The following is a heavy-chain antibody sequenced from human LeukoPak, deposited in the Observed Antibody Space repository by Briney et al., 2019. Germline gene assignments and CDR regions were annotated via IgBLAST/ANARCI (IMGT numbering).Heavy chain of an antibody. CDR2: ISSSGSTI. V-gene: IGHV3-11*01. Sequence: PGGSLRLSCAASGFTFSDYYTSWIRQAPGKGLEWVSYISSSGSTIYYADSVKGRFTISRDNAKNSLYLQMNSLRAEDTAVYYCARDLGYCSSTSCYSNWFDPWGQGTLVTVSS. CDR3: ARDLGYCSSTSCYSNWFDP. J-gene: IGHJ5*02. D-gene: IGHD2-2*01. CDR1: GFTFSDYY.